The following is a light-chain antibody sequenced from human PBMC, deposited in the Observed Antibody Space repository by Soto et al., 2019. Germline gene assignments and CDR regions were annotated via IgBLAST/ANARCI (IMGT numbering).Light chain of an antibody. V-gene: IGKV1-5*03. CDR1: QSISSW. CDR3: QPYGRYPYT. Sequence: DIQMTQSPSTLSASVGDRVTITCRASQSISSWLAWYQQKPGKAPKLLIYRASSLESGVPSRFSGRGSGTEFTLTISSLQPDDFASYYCQPYGRYPYTFGQGTKLEIK. CDR2: RAS. J-gene: IGKJ2*01.